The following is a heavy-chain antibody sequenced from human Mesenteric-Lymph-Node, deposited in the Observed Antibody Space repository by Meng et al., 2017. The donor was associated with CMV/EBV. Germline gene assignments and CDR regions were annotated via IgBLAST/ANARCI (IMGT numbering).Heavy chain of an antibody. CDR1: GFTFSTYE. CDR2: ISSSGSTI. V-gene: IGHV3-48*03. D-gene: IGHD6-13*01. J-gene: IGHJ6*02. CDR3: TRTIAAPGVPPPIYYGMDV. Sequence: GESLKISCAASGFTFSTYEMNWVRQAPGKGLEGVSYISSSGSTIYYADSVKGRFTVSRDNAKNSLYLQMNSLRVEDTAVYYCTRTIAAPGVPPPIYYGMDVWGQGTTVTVSS.